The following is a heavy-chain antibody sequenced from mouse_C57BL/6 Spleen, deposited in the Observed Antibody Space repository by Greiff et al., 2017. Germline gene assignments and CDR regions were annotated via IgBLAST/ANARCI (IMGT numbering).Heavy chain of an antibody. Sequence: EVQLQQSGPELVKPGASVKISCKASGYTFTDYYMNWVKQSHGKSLEWIGDINPNNGGTSYNQKFKGKATLTVDKSSSTAYMELRSLTSDDSAVYYCARDYHYYAMDYWGQGTSVTVSS. CDR2: INPNNGGT. D-gene: IGHD2-4*01. CDR1: GYTFTDYY. V-gene: IGHV1-26*01. J-gene: IGHJ4*01. CDR3: ARDYHYYAMDY.